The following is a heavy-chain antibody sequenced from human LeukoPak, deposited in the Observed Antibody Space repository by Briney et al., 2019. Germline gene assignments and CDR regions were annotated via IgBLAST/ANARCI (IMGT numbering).Heavy chain of an antibody. V-gene: IGHV4-39*07. Sequence: SETLSLTCTVSGGSISSSSYYWGWIRQPPGKGLEWIGSIYYSGSTHYNPSLKSRVTISVDTSKNQFSLKLSSVTAADTAVYYCARENSSSWYYYYYYMDVWGKGTTVTVSS. CDR2: IYYSGST. CDR1: GGSISSSSYY. CDR3: ARENSSSWYYYYYYMDV. D-gene: IGHD6-13*01. J-gene: IGHJ6*03.